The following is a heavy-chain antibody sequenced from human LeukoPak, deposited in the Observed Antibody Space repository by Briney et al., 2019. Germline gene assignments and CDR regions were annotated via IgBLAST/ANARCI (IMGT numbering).Heavy chain of an antibody. Sequence: SGGSLRLSCAASGFTFSSYAMSWVRQAPGKGLEWVSAISGSGGSTYYADSVKGRFTISRDNSKNTLYLQMNSLRAEDTAVYYCARDDYGGDSAFDYWGQGSLVTVSS. V-gene: IGHV3-23*01. CDR2: ISGSGGST. J-gene: IGHJ4*02. D-gene: IGHD4-23*01. CDR3: ARDDYGGDSAFDY. CDR1: GFTFSSYA.